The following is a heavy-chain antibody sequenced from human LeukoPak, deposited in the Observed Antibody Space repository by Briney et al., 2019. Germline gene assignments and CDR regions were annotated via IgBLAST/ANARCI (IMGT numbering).Heavy chain of an antibody. CDR3: ARQGLTYYDFWSGPNNWFDP. CDR2: IYPGDSDT. V-gene: IGHV5-51*01. J-gene: IGHJ5*02. D-gene: IGHD3-3*01. Sequence: GESLKISCKGSGYSFTSYWIGWVRQMPGKGLVWMGIIYPGDSDTRYSPSFQGQVTISADKSISTAYLQWSSLKASDTAMYYCARQGLTYYDFWSGPNNWFDPWGQGTLVTVSS. CDR1: GYSFTSYW.